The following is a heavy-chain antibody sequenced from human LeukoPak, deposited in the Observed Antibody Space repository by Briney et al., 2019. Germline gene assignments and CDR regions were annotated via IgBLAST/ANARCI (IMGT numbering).Heavy chain of an antibody. D-gene: IGHD4-23*01. J-gene: IGHJ4*02. CDR2: IYVDGRT. CDR3: ARRGDGGRSFDY. Sequence: GGSLRLSCAASDFTVSSNYMNWVRQAPGKGLEWVSVIYVDGRTYYADSVKGRFTISRDNSKNTLYLQVNSLRAEDTAVYYCARRGDGGRSFDYWGQGTLVTVST. V-gene: IGHV3-53*01. CDR1: DFTVSSNY.